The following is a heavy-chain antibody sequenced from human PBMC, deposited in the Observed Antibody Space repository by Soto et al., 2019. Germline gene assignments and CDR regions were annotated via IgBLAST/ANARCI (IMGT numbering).Heavy chain of an antibody. CDR3: ARGGTHWYFDY. CDR1: GFTFSNSV. D-gene: IGHD3-16*01. V-gene: IGHV3-30-3*01. CDR2: ISIDGINI. J-gene: IGHJ4*02. Sequence: GGSLRLSCAASGFTFSNSVIHWVRQAPGKGLEWVAVISIDGINIYYADSVKGRFTISRDNSKNTLYLQMNSLRAEDTAVYYCARGGTHWYFDYWGQGTLVTVSS.